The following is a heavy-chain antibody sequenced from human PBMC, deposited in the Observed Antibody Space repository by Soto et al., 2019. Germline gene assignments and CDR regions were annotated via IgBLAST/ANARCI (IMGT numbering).Heavy chain of an antibody. CDR1: GYTFSGYY. D-gene: IGHD3-10*01. V-gene: IGHV1-2*04. CDR2: INPNSGDT. CDR3: AREAHYYSSGSYLSGRRYYGMDV. Sequence: ASVKVSCKASGYTFSGYYMHWVRQAPGQGLEWMGWINPNSGDTNYAQKFQGWVTMTRDTSISTAYMELSRLRSDDTAVYYCAREAHYYSSGSYLSGRRYYGMDVWGQGTTVTVS. J-gene: IGHJ6*02.